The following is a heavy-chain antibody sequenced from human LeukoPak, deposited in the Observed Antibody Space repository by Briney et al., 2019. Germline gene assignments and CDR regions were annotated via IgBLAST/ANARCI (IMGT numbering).Heavy chain of an antibody. V-gene: IGHV3-74*01. J-gene: IGHJ6*03. CDR2: INSDGSST. Sequence: GGSLRLSCAASGFTFSSYWMHWVRQAPGKGLVWVSRINSDGSSTSYADSVKGRFTISRDNAKNTLYLQMNSLRAEDTAVYYCARDHSSSWYRAIYYYYYMDVWGKGTTVTVSS. CDR3: ARDHSSSWYRAIYYYYYMDV. D-gene: IGHD6-13*01. CDR1: GFTFSSYW.